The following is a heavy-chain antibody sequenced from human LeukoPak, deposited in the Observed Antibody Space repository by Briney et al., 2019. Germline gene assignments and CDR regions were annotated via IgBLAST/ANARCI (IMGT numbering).Heavy chain of an antibody. J-gene: IGHJ4*02. CDR3: ARDRWGYSYGGD. D-gene: IGHD5-18*01. CDR2: IKQDGSEK. Sequence: QPGGSLRLSCVASGLTFSNYAMSWVRQAPGKGLEWVANIKQDGSEKFYVDSVKGRFTISRDNAKYSLYLQMNSLRAEDTAVYYCARDRWGYSYGGDWGQGTLVTVSS. V-gene: IGHV3-7*01. CDR1: GLTFSNYA.